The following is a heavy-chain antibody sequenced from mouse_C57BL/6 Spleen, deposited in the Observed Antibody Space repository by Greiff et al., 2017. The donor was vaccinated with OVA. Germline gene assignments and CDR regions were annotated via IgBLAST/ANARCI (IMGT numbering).Heavy chain of an antibody. Sequence: VQLQQPGAELVKPGASVKLSCKASGYTFTSYWMQWVKQRPGQGLEWIGEIDPSDSYTNYNQKFKGKATLTVDTSSSTAYMQLSSLTSEDSAVYYCARPLSGSSLDYWGQGTTLTVSS. CDR3: ARPLSGSSLDY. CDR2: IDPSDSYT. V-gene: IGHV1-50*01. J-gene: IGHJ2*01. CDR1: GYTFTSYW. D-gene: IGHD1-1*01.